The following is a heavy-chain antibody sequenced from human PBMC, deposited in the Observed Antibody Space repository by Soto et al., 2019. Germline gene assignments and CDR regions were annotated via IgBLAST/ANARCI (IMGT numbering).Heavy chain of an antibody. J-gene: IGHJ4*02. CDR1: GYTFTSYA. V-gene: IGHV1-3*01. CDR2: INAGNGNT. D-gene: IGHD5-18*01. CDR3: ARGIQLWLLFDY. Sequence: ASVKVSCKASGYTFTSYAMHWVRQAPGQRLEWMGWINAGNGNTKYSQKFQGRVTITRDTSASTAYMELSSLRSEDTAVYYCARGIQLWLLFDYWGQGTLVPVSS.